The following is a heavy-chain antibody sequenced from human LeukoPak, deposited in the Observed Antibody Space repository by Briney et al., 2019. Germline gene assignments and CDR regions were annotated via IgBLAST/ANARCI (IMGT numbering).Heavy chain of an antibody. Sequence: SVKVSCKASGFTFTSSTIQWVRHARGQRLEWIGCIVVGSGNTNYAQKCQEGVTITRDMSTSTAYMELSSLRSEDTAVYYCAADSSGGGSGYYYYYGMDVWGQGTTVTVSS. J-gene: IGHJ6*02. V-gene: IGHV1-58*02. CDR1: GFTFTSST. CDR2: IVVGSGNT. CDR3: AADSSGGGSGYYYYYGMDV. D-gene: IGHD3-10*01.